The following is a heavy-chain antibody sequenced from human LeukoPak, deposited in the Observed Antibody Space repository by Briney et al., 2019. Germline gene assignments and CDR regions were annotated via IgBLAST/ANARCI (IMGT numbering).Heavy chain of an antibody. V-gene: IGHV3-23*01. CDR3: AKDFWSGYYPDY. CDR2: SGSGGST. Sequence: GGSLRLSCAASGLTLSDYPMTWVRQAPGKGLEWVSGSGSGGSTHYADSVKGRFTISRDNSKNTLYLQMNSLRAEDTAKYYCAKDFWSGYYPDYWGQGTLVTVSS. D-gene: IGHD3-3*01. CDR1: GLTLSDYP. J-gene: IGHJ4*02.